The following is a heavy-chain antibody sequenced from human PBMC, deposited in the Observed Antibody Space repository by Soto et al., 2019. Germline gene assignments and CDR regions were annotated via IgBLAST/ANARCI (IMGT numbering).Heavy chain of an antibody. D-gene: IGHD3-3*01. CDR3: ATGVIWIGYFTVDS. J-gene: IGHJ4*02. CDR1: GGSFGKSA. V-gene: IGHV1-69*13. Sequence: GASVKVSCKASGGSFGKSAINWVRQTPGQGLEWLGGFIPVYRTLNYAQKFQGRVTITADESTGTAYMTLSSLASDVTAVYYCATGVIWIGYFTVDSWGQGTRVTVSS. CDR2: FIPVYRTL.